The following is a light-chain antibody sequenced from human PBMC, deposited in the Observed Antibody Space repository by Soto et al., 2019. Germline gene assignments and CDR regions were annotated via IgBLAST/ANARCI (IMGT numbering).Light chain of an antibody. CDR1: QSISSW. J-gene: IGKJ1*01. V-gene: IGKV1-5*03. CDR2: KAS. CDR3: QQYNSYWT. Sequence: DIHMTHSPSTLSSSLGDRVTITFRASQSISSWLAWYQQKPGKAPKLLIYKASSLESGVPSRFSGSGSGTEFTLTISSLQPDDFATYYCQQYNSYWTFGQGTKVDI.